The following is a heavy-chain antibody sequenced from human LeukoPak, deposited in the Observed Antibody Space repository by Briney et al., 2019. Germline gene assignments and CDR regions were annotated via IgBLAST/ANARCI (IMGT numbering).Heavy chain of an antibody. J-gene: IGHJ4*02. CDR2: IRYDGSNK. V-gene: IGHV3-30*02. CDR1: GFTFSSYG. CDR3: ARGHRAWSY. D-gene: IGHD3-3*01. Sequence: PGGSLRLSCAASGFTFSSYGMHWVRQAPGKGLEWVAFIRYDGSNKYYADSVKGRFSISRDNAENSLYLQMNSLRAEDTAVYYCARGHRAWSYWGQGTLVTVSS.